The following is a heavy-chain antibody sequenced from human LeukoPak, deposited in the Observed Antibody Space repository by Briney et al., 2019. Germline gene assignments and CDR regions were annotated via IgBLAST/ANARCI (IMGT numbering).Heavy chain of an antibody. J-gene: IGHJ6*04. CDR1: GYRFTSYC. D-gene: IGHD3-10*01. CDR2: IYPGDSDT. CDR3: ARGTMVRGPLDV. Sequence: GESLKISFQGSGYRFTSYCIAWVRPMPGKGLEWMGIIYPGDSDTRYSPSFQGQVTISADKSISTAYLQWSSLKASDTAMYYCARGTMVRGPLDVWGKGTTVTISS. V-gene: IGHV5-51*01.